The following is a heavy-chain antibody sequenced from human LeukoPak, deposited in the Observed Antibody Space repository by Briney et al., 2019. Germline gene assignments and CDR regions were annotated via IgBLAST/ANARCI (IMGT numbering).Heavy chain of an antibody. J-gene: IGHJ6*02. CDR3: ARDRSHDYYYGMDV. Sequence: SETLSLTCSVSGGSISSYYWSWIRQPPGKGLEWIGYIYYSGSTNYNPSLKSRVTISVDTSKNQFSLKLSSVTAADTAVHYCARDRSHDYYYGMDVWGQGTTVTVSS. V-gene: IGHV4-59*01. CDR2: IYYSGST. CDR1: GGSISSYY.